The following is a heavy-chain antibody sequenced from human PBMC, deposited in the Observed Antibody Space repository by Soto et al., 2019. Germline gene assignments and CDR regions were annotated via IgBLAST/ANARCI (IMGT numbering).Heavy chain of an antibody. J-gene: IGHJ6*02. CDR2: IFSNDEK. V-gene: IGHV2-26*01. CDR1: GFSLSNARMG. D-gene: IGHD5-18*01. CDR3: ARTRYSYGWFYYYGMDV. Sequence: SGPTLVNPTETLTLTCTVSGFSLSNARMGVSWIRQPPGKALEWLAHIFSNDEKSYSTSLKSRLTISKDTSKSQVVLTMTNMDPVDTATYYCARTRYSYGWFYYYGMDVWGQGTTVTVSS.